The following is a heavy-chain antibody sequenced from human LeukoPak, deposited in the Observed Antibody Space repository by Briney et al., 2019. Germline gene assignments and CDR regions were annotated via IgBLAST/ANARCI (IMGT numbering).Heavy chain of an antibody. CDR2: ITSTGSII. V-gene: IGHV3-11*04. D-gene: IGHD5-24*01. Sequence: TPGGSLRLSCAASGFTFSDYYMSWIRQAPGKGLEWVSYITSTGSIIYYTDSVKGRFTISRDNAKNSLYLHMNSLRAEDTAVYYCARMIREGYSWNWFDPWGQGTLVTVSS. CDR3: ARMIREGYSWNWFDP. CDR1: GFTFSDYY. J-gene: IGHJ5*02.